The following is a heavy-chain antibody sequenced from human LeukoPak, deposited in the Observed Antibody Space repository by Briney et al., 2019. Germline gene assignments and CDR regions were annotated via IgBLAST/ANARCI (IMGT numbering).Heavy chain of an antibody. CDR3: ARVCGGYYDFWSGYYTRHNWFDP. CDR2: INHSGST. D-gene: IGHD3-3*01. CDR1: GGSFSGYY. Sequence: SETLSLTCAVYGGSFSGYYWSWIRQPPGKGLEWIGEINHSGSTNYNPSLKSRVTISVDTSKNQFSLKLSSVTAADTAVYYCARVCGGYYDFWSGYYTRHNWFDPWGLGTLVTVSS. V-gene: IGHV4-34*01. J-gene: IGHJ5*02.